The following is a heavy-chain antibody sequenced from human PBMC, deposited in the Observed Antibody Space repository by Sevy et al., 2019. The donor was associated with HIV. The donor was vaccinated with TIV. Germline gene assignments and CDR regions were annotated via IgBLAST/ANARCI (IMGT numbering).Heavy chain of an antibody. D-gene: IGHD6-13*01. J-gene: IGHJ6*02. Sequence: SETLSLTCTVSGGSISSDYWSWIRQPPGKGLEWVGYIYYSGSTSYYPSLKSRVTISVDTSTNQFSLQLTSVTAADTAVYYCAAGGGIYCGMDVWGQGTTVTVSS. CDR3: AAGGGIYCGMDV. CDR1: GGSISSDY. CDR2: IYYSGST. V-gene: IGHV4-59*12.